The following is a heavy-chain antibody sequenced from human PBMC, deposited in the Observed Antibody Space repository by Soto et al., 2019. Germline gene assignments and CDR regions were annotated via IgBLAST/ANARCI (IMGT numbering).Heavy chain of an antibody. CDR3: AKDYCSGGSCYSLNLDY. CDR1: GFTFDDYA. D-gene: IGHD2-15*01. V-gene: IGHV3-9*01. CDR2: ISWNSGSI. J-gene: IGHJ4*02. Sequence: DVQLVESGGGLVQPGRSLRLSCAASGFTFDDYAMHWVRQAPGKGLEWVSGISWNSGSIGYADSVKGRFTISRDNAKNSLYLQMNSLRAEDTALYYCAKDYCSGGSCYSLNLDYWGQGTLVTVSS.